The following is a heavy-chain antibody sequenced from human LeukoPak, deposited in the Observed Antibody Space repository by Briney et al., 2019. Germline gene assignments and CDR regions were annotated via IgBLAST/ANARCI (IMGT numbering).Heavy chain of an antibody. J-gene: IGHJ4*02. V-gene: IGHV3-9*01. D-gene: IGHD2-2*01. CDR3: ARRYCSTTNCYAFEL. Sequence: GGSLRLSCAASGFTFDDYAMHWVRQAPGKGLEWVSGISWNSGSIGYADSVKGRFTISRDNAKNSLYLQMNSLRADDTAVYYCARRYCSTTNCYAFELWGQGTLATVSS. CDR1: GFTFDDYA. CDR2: ISWNSGSI.